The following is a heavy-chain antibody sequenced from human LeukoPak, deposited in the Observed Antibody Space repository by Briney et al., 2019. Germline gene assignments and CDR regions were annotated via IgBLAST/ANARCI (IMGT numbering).Heavy chain of an antibody. V-gene: IGHV1-2*02. CDR3: ARTLGLRGYTYGSPH. CDR2: INPNSGGT. CDR1: GYTFTGYY. D-gene: IGHD5-18*01. Sequence: EASVKVSCKASGYTFTGYYMHWVRQAPGQGLEWMGWINPNSGGTNYAQKFQGRVTMTRDTSISTAYMELSRLRSDDTAAYYCARTLGLRGYTYGSPHWGQGTLVTVSS. J-gene: IGHJ4*02.